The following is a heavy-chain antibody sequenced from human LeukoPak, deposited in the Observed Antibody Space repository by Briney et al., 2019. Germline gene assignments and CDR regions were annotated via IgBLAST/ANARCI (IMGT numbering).Heavy chain of an antibody. J-gene: IGHJ4*02. CDR2: IYYSGST. Sequence: SETLSLTCTVSGGSIRSSRSSWAWIRQPPGKGLEWIGNIYYSGSTYYNPSLKSRVTISVDTSKNQFSLKLSSVTAADTAVYYCAKHYMGSSYNRAVDYWGQGTLVTVSS. CDR3: AKHYMGSSYNRAVDY. CDR1: GGSIRSSRSS. D-gene: IGHD3-10*01. V-gene: IGHV4-39*01.